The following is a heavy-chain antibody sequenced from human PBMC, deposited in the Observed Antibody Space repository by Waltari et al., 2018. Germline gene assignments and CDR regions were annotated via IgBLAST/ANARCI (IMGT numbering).Heavy chain of an antibody. CDR3: VRDNFDFWSGFSGPFDR. V-gene: IGHV4-4*07. CDR1: GGSFINYY. D-gene: IGHD3-3*01. J-gene: IGHJ3*02. Sequence: QLQESGPGLVKPSDTLSLTCTVSGGSFINYYWSWIRQPAGKGLEWIGRIYTSGTTYHHPSLRSRVTMSVHTSTSQFSLKLASVTAADTAVYYCVRDNFDFWSGFSGPFDRWGQGTPVTVSS. CDR2: IYTSGTT.